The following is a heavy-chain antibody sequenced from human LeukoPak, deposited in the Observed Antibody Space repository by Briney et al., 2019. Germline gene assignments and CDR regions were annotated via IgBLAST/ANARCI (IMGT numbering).Heavy chain of an antibody. CDR1: GFTVSSNY. CDR3: ARDPPKDSGKGY. J-gene: IGHJ4*02. Sequence: PGESLTLSCAASGFTVSSNYMSWVRQAPRKGREWVSVIYSGGSTYYADSVKGRFTITRDNTKNTLSLQMHSLRTEDTAVYYCARDPPKDSGKGYWGQGTLVTVSS. CDR2: IYSGGST. D-gene: IGHD4-23*01. V-gene: IGHV3-53*01.